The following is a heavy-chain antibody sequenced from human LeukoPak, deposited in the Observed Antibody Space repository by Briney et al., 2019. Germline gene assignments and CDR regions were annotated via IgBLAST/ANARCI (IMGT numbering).Heavy chain of an antibody. J-gene: IGHJ5*02. Sequence: PGGSLRLSCAASGFTFSSHGMNRVRQAPGKGLEWVSYISGTSSIIHYADSVKGRFTISRDNAKNSVDLQMNSLRGEDTAVYYCAIVGRKYDNWFDPWGQGTLVTVSS. V-gene: IGHV3-48*01. CDR2: ISGTSSII. CDR1: GFTFSSHG. CDR3: AIVGRKYDNWFDP.